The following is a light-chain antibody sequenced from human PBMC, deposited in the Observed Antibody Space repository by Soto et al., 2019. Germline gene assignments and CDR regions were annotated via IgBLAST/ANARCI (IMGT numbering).Light chain of an antibody. V-gene: IGKV3-20*01. CDR2: GAS. CDR1: QSVTSNF. J-gene: IGKJ3*01. Sequence: EIVLTLSPGTLSLSPGERATLTCRASQSVTSNFLAWYQQKPVQAPRLLMYGASSRATGIPDRFSGSGSGTEFTLTISRLEPEDFAMYYCRQYGSSPLTFGPGIRWIS. CDR3: RQYGSSPLT.